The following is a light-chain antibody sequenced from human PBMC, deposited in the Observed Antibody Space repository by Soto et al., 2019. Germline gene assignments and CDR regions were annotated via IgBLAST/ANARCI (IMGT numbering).Light chain of an antibody. CDR2: LNNDGSH. Sequence: QSVLTQSPSASASLGASVKLTCTLSSGHSSYAIAWHQKQPGKGPRYLMDLNNDGSHTEGDGIPDRFSCSTPGSERYLSIPSDQTAYKAYIFFLSRGTAIRVLGGGTKRNFL. J-gene: IGLJ2*01. CDR3: LSRGTAIRV. CDR1: SGHSSYA. V-gene: IGLV4-69*01.